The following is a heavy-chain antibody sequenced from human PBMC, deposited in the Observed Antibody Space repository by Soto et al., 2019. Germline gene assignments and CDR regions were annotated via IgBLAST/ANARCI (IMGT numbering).Heavy chain of an antibody. V-gene: IGHV3-21*01. CDR1: GFTFSSYS. D-gene: IGHD1-26*01. Sequence: GSLRLSCAASGFTFSSYSMNCVRQAPGKGLEWVSSISSSSSYIYYADSVKGRFTISRDNAKNSLYLQMNSLRAEDTAVYYCARGLSGSYSDYWGQGTLVTVSS. CDR2: ISSSSSYI. J-gene: IGHJ4*02. CDR3: ARGLSGSYSDY.